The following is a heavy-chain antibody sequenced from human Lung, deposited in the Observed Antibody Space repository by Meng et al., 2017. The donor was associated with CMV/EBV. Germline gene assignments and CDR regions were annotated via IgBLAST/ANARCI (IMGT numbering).Heavy chain of an antibody. CDR2: IYHSGGT. D-gene: IGHD6-19*01. J-gene: IGHJ4*02. V-gene: IGHV4-4*02. Sequence: QMQLRESGPGLVKPSGPLSLTCAVSGGSISISTWWSWVRQPPGKGLEWIGEIYHSGGTNYNPSLRGRVTISLDKSKNQFSLTLRSVTAADTAVYYCARDPYATGWAGWGQGTLVTVSS. CDR3: ARDPYATGWAG. CDR1: GGSISISTW.